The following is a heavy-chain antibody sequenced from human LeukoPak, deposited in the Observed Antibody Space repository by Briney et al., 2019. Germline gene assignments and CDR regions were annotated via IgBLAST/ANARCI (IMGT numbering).Heavy chain of an antibody. CDR3: AKSIAATIFYFDY. CDR1: GFTFSSYA. D-gene: IGHD5-12*01. J-gene: IGHJ4*02. CDR2: ISGSGGST. Sequence: PGGSLRLSCAASGFTFSSYAMSWVRQAPGRGLEWVSAISGSGGSTYYADSVKGRFTISRDNSKNTLYLQMNSLRAEDTAVYYCAKSIAATIFYFDYWGQGTLVTVSS. V-gene: IGHV3-23*01.